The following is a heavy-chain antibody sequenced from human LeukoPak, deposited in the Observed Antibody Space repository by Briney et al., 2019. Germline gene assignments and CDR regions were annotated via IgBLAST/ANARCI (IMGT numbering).Heavy chain of an antibody. J-gene: IGHJ4*02. CDR2: LYSVGST. D-gene: IGHD5-24*01. CDR3: AREVRDGYNYIDY. Sequence: SETLSLTCTVSGGSISSGGYYWSWIRQHPEKGLEWIGYLYSVGSTYYNPSLKSRVTISVDTSKNQFSLKLSSVTAADTAVYYCAREVRDGYNYIDYWGQGTLVTVSS. CDR1: GGSISSGGYY. V-gene: IGHV4-30-4*08.